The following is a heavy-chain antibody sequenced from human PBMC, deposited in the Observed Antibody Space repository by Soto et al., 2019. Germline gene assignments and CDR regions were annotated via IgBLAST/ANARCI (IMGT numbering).Heavy chain of an antibody. D-gene: IGHD3-22*01. CDR2: ISYGGSNK. CDR1: GFTFSSYG. J-gene: IGHJ4*02. V-gene: IGHV3-30*18. CDR3: AKAGYYYDSSGYYYFDY. Sequence: PGGSLRLSCAASGFTFSSYGMHWVRQAPGKGLEWVAVISYGGSNKYYADSVKGRFTTSRDNSKDTLYLQMNSLRAEDTAVYYCAKAGYYYDSSGYYYFDYWGQGTLVTVSS.